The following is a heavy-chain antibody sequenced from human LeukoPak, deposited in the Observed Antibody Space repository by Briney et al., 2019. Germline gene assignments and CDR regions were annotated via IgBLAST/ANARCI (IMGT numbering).Heavy chain of an antibody. CDR3: ARERQNKDFWSGGDY. CDR2: IKQDGSEK. V-gene: IGHV3-7*01. D-gene: IGHD3-3*01. Sequence: GGSLRLSCAVSGFMFSNYWMSWVRQAPGEGLEWVANIKQDGSEKYYVDSVKGRFTISRDNPKNSLYLQMNTLRPEDTAVYYCARERQNKDFWSGGDYWGQGTLVTVSS. J-gene: IGHJ4*02. CDR1: GFMFSNYW.